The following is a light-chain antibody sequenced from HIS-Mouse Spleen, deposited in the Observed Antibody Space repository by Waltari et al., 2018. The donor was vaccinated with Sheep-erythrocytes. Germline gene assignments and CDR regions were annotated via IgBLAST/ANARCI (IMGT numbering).Light chain of an antibody. CDR3: CSYAGSYNHV. CDR1: SSDVGGYNY. V-gene: IGLV2-11*01. CDR2: DGS. Sequence: QSALTQPRSVSGSPGQSVTISCTGTSSDVGGYNYVSWYQQHPGKAPKLMIYDGSKRPSGFPDRLCGSQSGNTASLTISGLQAEEEANYYCCSYAGSYNHVFATGTKVTVL. J-gene: IGLJ1*01.